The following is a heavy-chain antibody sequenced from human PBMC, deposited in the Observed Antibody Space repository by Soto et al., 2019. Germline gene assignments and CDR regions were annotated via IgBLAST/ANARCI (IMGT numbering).Heavy chain of an antibody. CDR1: GGAFSSNA. CDR2: MNPNSGNT. V-gene: IGHV1-8*02. J-gene: IGHJ5*02. CDR3: ARMATSGTLNWFDP. Sequence: ASVKVSCKAFGGAFSSNAISWVRQATGQGLEWMGWMNPNSGNTGYAQKFQGRVSMTRNTSITTAYLELSSLRSDDTAIYYCARMATSGTLNWFDPWGQGTLVTVSS.